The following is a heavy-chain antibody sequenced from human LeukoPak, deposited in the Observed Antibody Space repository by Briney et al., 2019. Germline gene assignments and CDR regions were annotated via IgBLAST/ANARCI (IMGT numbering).Heavy chain of an antibody. CDR1: GGSISSYY. CDR3: ARDGYIDGWGAFDI. D-gene: IGHD5-18*01. Sequence: SETLSLTCTVSGGSISSYYWSWIRQPPGKGLEWIGYIYYSGSTNYNPSLKSRVTMSVDTSKNQFSLKLSSVTAADTAVYYCARDGYIDGWGAFDIWGQGTMVTVSS. CDR2: IYYSGST. J-gene: IGHJ3*02. V-gene: IGHV4-59*01.